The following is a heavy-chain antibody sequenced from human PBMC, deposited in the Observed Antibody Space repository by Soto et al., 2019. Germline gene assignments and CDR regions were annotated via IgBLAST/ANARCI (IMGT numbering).Heavy chain of an antibody. J-gene: IGHJ4*02. V-gene: IGHV3-30*18. Sequence: QVQLVESRGGVVQHGRSLRLSCAASGFTFSSYGMHWVRQAPGKGLEWVAVISYDGSNKYYADSVKGRFTISRDNSKNTLYLQMNSLRAEDTAVYYCAKDGGGSSPFDYWGQGTLVTVSS. CDR2: ISYDGSNK. D-gene: IGHD1-26*01. CDR1: GFTFSSYG. CDR3: AKDGGGSSPFDY.